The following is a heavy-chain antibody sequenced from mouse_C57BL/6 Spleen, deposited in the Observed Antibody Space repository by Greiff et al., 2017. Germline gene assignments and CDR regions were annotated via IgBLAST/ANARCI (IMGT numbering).Heavy chain of an antibody. D-gene: IGHD4-1*01. CDR2: IRNKANGYTT. V-gene: IGHV7-3*01. CDR1: GFTFTDYY. Sequence: EVQRVESGGGLVQPGGSLSLSCAASGFTFTDYYMSWVRQPPGKALEWLGFIRNKANGYTTEYSASVKGRFTISRDNSQSILYLQMNALRAEDSATYYCARLGRYYAMDYWGQGTSVTVSS. J-gene: IGHJ4*01. CDR3: ARLGRYYAMDY.